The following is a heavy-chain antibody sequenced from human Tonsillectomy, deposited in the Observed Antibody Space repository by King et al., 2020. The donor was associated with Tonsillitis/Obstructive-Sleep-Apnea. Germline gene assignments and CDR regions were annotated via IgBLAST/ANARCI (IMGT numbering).Heavy chain of an antibody. Sequence: QLVQSGAEVKKPGESLRISCKGSGYMFTSYWISWVRQMPGKGLEWMGRIDPSDSYTNYSPSFQGHVTIPADKSISTAYLQWSSLKASDTAIYYCASSQVGARDYWGQGTLVTVSS. D-gene: IGHD1-26*01. J-gene: IGHJ4*02. CDR2: IDPSDSYT. CDR3: ASSQVGARDY. V-gene: IGHV5-10-1*01. CDR1: GYMFTSYW.